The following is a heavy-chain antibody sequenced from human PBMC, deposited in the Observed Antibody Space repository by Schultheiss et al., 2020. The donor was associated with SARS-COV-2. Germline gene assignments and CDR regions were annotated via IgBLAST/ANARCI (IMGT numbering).Heavy chain of an antibody. Sequence: ASVKVSCKASGYTFTGYYMHWVRQAPGQGLEWMGWISAYNGNTNYAQKLQGRVTMTRDTSTSTVYMELSSLRSDDTAVYYCARGGVRYFDWLSDYWGQGTLVTVSS. CDR2: ISAYNGNT. V-gene: IGHV1-18*04. CDR1: GYTFTGYY. D-gene: IGHD3-9*01. J-gene: IGHJ4*02. CDR3: ARGGVRYFDWLSDY.